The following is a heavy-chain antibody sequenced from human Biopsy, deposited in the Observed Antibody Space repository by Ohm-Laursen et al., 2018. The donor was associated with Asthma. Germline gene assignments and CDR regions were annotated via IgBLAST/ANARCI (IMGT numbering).Heavy chain of an antibody. V-gene: IGHV1-2*06. D-gene: IGHD6-13*01. CDR3: ARGQKSAGDRWFDP. J-gene: IGHJ5*02. CDR2: INPNSGGT. Sequence: ASVKVSCNASGCTFIGCHIHWMRQAPGQGLEWMGRINPNSGGTNYAQKFQGRVTMTRDTSISTAYMEVSRLRSDDTAVYYCARGQKSAGDRWFDPWGQGTLVTVSS. CDR1: GCTFIGCH.